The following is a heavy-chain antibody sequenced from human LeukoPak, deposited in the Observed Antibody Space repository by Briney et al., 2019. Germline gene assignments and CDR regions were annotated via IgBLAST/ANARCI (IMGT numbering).Heavy chain of an antibody. J-gene: IGHJ3*02. D-gene: IGHD6-13*01. V-gene: IGHV4-59*08. CDR1: GDFISSYY. Sequence: SETLSLTCTVSGDFISSYYWSWIRQPPGKGLEWIGYIYYSGNTNYNPSLKSRVTISVDTSKNQFSLKLSSVTAADTAVYYCARHAADLDAFDIWGQGTMVTVSS. CDR3: ARHAADLDAFDI. CDR2: IYYSGNT.